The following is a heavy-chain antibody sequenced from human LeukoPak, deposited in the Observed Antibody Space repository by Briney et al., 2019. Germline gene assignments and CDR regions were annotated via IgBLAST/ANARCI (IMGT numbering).Heavy chain of an antibody. CDR3: ARGYAGTLFY. J-gene: IGHJ4*02. V-gene: IGHV3-48*03. CDR2: ISYSGSTT. Sequence: PGGSLRLSCAASGFTFTNFEMNWVRQAPGKGLEWVSYISYSGSTTSYADSVKGRFTISRDNAKNSLYLQMNSLRAEDTAVYYCARGYAGTLFYWGQGTLVTVSS. CDR1: GFTFTNFE. D-gene: IGHD4-23*01.